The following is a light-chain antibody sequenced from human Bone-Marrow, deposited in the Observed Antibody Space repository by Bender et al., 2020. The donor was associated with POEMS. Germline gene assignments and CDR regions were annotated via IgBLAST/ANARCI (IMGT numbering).Light chain of an antibody. CDR1: NIGSRS. CDR3: QVWDSSSDHVV. CDR2: FDR. V-gene: IGLV3-21*04. Sequence: SNVLTQPPSVSVAPGKTARITCGGNNIGSRSVHWHQQKPGQAPALVIKFDRDRPSGIPERFSGSKSANTATLTISRVEAGDEADYYCQVWDSSSDHVVFGGGTKVTVL. J-gene: IGLJ2*01.